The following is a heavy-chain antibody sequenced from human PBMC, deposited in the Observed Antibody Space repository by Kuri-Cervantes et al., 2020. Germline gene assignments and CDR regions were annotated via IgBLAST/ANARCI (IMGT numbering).Heavy chain of an antibody. CDR1: GYSFTGYY. CDR3: ARVIPARYCSSTSCPYYYYYGMDV. Sequence: ASVKVSCKGSGYSFTGYYIYWVRQATEQGLEWMGWMNPNSGNTGYAQKFQGRVTMTRNTSISTAYMELSSLRSEDTAVYYCARVIPARYCSSTSCPYYYYYGMDVWGQGTMVTVSS. D-gene: IGHD2-2*01. V-gene: IGHV1-8*02. CDR2: MNPNSGNT. J-gene: IGHJ6*02.